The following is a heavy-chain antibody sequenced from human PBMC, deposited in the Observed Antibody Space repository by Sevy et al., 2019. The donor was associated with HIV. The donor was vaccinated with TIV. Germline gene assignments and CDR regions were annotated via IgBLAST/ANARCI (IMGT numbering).Heavy chain of an antibody. V-gene: IGHV3-23*01. CDR3: AREGCTKPHDY. J-gene: IGHJ4*02. CDR1: GFTFSKYS. D-gene: IGHD2-8*01. CDR2: LSFGGGEI. Sequence: GGSLRLSCAASGFTFSKYSMSWVRQPPGKGLEWVSTLSFGGGEINYADSVKGRFTISRDNSKSSVYLQMNNLGPEDMAVYYCAREGCTKPHDYWGQGTLVTVSS.